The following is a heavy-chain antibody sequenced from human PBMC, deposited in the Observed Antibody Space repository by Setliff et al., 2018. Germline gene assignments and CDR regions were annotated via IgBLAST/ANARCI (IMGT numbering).Heavy chain of an antibody. J-gene: IGHJ5*02. CDR3: ARVRSPALLAITNNWFDP. Sequence: ASVKVSCKASGYTFTRYGISWVRQAPGQGLEWMGWISGYNGNTNYAQNLQGRVTMTTDTSTSTAYMELRSLTSDDMAVYYCARVRSPALLAITNNWFDPWGQGTLVTVSS. D-gene: IGHD3-3*01. CDR2: ISGYNGNT. V-gene: IGHV1-18*03. CDR1: GYTFTRYG.